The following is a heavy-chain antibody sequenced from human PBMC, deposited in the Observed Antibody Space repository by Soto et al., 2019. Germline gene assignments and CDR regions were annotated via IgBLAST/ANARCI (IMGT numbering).Heavy chain of an antibody. CDR3: ARGSNSGGYYEVFDF. CDR2: TYQSGST. J-gene: IGHJ5*01. D-gene: IGHD3-22*01. Sequence: SETLSLTCAVSGGSISSGGYSWSWIRQPPGEGLEWIGYTYQSGSTYYNPSLKSRVTISVDRSKNQFSLNLSSVTAADTAVYYCARGSNSGGYYEVFDFWGQGTLVIGSS. CDR1: GGSISSGGYS. V-gene: IGHV4-30-2*01.